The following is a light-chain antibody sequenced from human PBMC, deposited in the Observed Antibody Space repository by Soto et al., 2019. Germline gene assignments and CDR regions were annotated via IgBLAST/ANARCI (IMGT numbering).Light chain of an antibody. V-gene: IGKV3-11*01. Sequence: EIVLTQSPATLSLSPGERATLSCRASQSVSSYLAWYQQKPGQAPRLLIYDASNRATGIPARFSGSGSGPDLTLPISSLELEDFEVYYCQQRSNWPSLTYGGGTKVEIK. CDR3: QQRSNWPSLT. CDR1: QSVSSY. CDR2: DAS. J-gene: IGKJ4*01.